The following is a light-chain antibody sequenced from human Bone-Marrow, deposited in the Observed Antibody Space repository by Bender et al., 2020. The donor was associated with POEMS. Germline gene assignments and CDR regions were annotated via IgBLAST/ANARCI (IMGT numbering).Light chain of an antibody. V-gene: IGLV2-23*01. CDR1: STDVATFGL. Sequence: QSALTQPASVSGSPGQSITISCTGTSTDVATFGLVSWYQQHPGKAPQLIISAGSERPSGVSHRFSGSKSGNTASLTIFGLRSEDEAGYYCGSWDDSLSGWVFGGGTKVTV. CDR3: GSWDDSLSGWV. CDR2: AGS. J-gene: IGLJ3*02.